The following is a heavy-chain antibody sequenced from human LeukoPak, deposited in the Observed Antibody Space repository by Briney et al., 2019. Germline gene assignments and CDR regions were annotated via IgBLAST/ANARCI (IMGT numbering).Heavy chain of an antibody. V-gene: IGHV4-39*01. D-gene: IGHD3-22*01. CDR2: IYYSGST. CDR1: GGSTSSSSYY. CDR3: ARHYSVPVIAWFDP. J-gene: IGHJ5*02. Sequence: SETLSLTCTVSGGSTSSSSYYWGWIRQPPGKGLEWIGSIYYSGSTYYNPSLKSRVTISVDTSKNQFSLKLSSVTAADTAVYYCARHYSVPVIAWFDPWGQGTLVTVSS.